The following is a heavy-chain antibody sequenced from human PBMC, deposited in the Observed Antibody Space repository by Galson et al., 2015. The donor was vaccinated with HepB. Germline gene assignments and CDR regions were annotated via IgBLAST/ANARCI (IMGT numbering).Heavy chain of an antibody. Sequence: SLRLSCAASGATFYDAWMSWVRQAPGKGLEWVGRVKSKAAGETTDYAAPVKGRFTVSRDDSKKMVYLQMNSLEIEDTAMYYCTTGAVSFDTWGQGTMVTVSS. J-gene: IGHJ3*02. CDR2: VKSKAAGETT. V-gene: IGHV3-15*01. D-gene: IGHD6-19*01. CDR3: TTGAVSFDT. CDR1: GATFYDAW.